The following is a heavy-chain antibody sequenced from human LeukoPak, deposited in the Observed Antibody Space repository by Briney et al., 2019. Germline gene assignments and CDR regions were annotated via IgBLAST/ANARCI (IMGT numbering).Heavy chain of an antibody. Sequence: SETLSLTCTVSGGSISSYYWSWIRQPPGKGLEWIGYIYYSGSTNYNPSLKSRVTISVDTSKNQFSLKLSSVTAADTAVYYCARDPSSSWPIVYGMDVWGQGTTVTVSS. V-gene: IGHV4-59*01. J-gene: IGHJ6*02. CDR2: IYYSGST. CDR1: GGSISSYY. D-gene: IGHD6-13*01. CDR3: ARDPSSSWPIVYGMDV.